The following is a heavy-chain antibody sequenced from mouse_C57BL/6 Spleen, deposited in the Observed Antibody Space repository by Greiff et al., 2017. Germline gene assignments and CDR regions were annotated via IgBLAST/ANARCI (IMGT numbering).Heavy chain of an antibody. D-gene: IGHD1-1*01. CDR3: ARRGFTTVVATPFDY. V-gene: IGHV1-69*01. J-gene: IGHJ2*01. CDR2: IDPSDSYT. CDR1: GYTFTSYW. Sequence: QVQLQQSGAELVMPGASVKLSCKASGYTFTSYWMHWVKQRPGQGLEWIGEIDPSDSYTNYNQKFKGKSTLTVDKSSSTAYMQLSSLTSEDSAVYYCARRGFTTVVATPFDYWGQGTTLTVSS.